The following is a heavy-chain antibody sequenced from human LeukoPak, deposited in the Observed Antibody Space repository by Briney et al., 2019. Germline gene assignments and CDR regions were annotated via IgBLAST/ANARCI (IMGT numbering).Heavy chain of an antibody. J-gene: IGHJ6*02. CDR1: GFTFSSYA. D-gene: IGHD5-18*01. Sequence: GGSLRLSCAASGFTFSSYAMSWVRQAPWKGLEWVSAISGSGGSTYYADSVKGRFTISRDNSKNTLYLQMNSLRAEDTAVYYCAKDLGGYSYGFSYYYGMDVWGQGTTVTVSS. V-gene: IGHV3-23*01. CDR2: ISGSGGST. CDR3: AKDLGGYSYGFSYYYGMDV.